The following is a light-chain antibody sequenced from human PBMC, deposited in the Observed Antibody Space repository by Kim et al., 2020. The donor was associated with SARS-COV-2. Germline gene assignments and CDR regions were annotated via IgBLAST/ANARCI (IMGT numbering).Light chain of an antibody. CDR3: LQHNTFWT. CDR1: QGIRND. J-gene: IGKJ1*01. Sequence: SEFVGDRDTITCRASQGIRNDLGWYQQKPGKAPKRLIYAASSLQSGVPSRFSGSGSGTEFTLTISSLQAEDFATYYCLQHNTFWTFGQGTKVDIK. V-gene: IGKV1-17*01. CDR2: AAS.